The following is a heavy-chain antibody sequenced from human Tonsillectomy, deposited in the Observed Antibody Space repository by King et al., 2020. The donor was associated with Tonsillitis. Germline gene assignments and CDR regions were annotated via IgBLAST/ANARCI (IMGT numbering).Heavy chain of an antibody. J-gene: IGHJ4*02. CDR3: AKDLAGTTGGFDY. Sequence: VQLVESGGGLVQPGGSLRLSCAASGFTFADYAMHWVRQAPGKGLEWVSGLSWNSGKIGYADSVEGRFTISSDNAKNSLYLEMNSLGPEDTALYYCAKDLAGTTGGFDYWGQGTLVTVSS. CDR2: LSWNSGKI. D-gene: IGHD6-19*01. V-gene: IGHV3-9*01. CDR1: GFTFADYA.